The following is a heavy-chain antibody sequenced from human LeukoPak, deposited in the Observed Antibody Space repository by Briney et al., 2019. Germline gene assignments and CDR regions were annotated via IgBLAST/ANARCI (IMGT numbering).Heavy chain of an antibody. J-gene: IGHJ2*01. CDR3: ARGSWYFDI. Sequence: PSETLSLTCTVSGASINSYFWSWVRQPPGEGLEWVGTIFDSGKTNYNPSLKSRVTISVDTSNNQFSLKLASMTAADTAVYFCARGSWYFDIWGRGTLVTVSS. D-gene: IGHD6-19*01. CDR2: IFDSGKT. CDR1: GASINSYF. V-gene: IGHV4-59*01.